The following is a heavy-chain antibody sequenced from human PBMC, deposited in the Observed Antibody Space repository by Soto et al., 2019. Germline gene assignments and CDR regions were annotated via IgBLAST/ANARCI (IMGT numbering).Heavy chain of an antibody. CDR3: ARGSEMATKNFDY. CDR2: IIPIFGTA. CDR1: GGTFSMYA. D-gene: IGHD5-12*01. J-gene: IGHJ4*02. Sequence: GASVKVSCKASGGTFSMYAISCVVQSPLQWLDWMGGIIPIFGTANYAQKFQGRVTITADESTSTAYMELSSLRSEDTAVYYCARGSEMATKNFDYWGQGTLVTVSS. V-gene: IGHV1-69*13.